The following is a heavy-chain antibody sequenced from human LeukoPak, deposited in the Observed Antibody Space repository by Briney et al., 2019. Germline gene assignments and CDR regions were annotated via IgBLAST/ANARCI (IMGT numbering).Heavy chain of an antibody. CDR1: GGSISSYY. Sequence: PSETLSLTCTVSGGSISSYYWSWVRQPPGKGLEWIGYIYYSGSTNHNPSLKSRVTISVDTSKNQFSLKLSSVTAADTAVYYCARKYNSSWCFDYWGQGTLVTVSS. CDR3: ARKYNSSWCFDY. V-gene: IGHV4-59*01. CDR2: IYYSGST. J-gene: IGHJ4*02. D-gene: IGHD6-13*01.